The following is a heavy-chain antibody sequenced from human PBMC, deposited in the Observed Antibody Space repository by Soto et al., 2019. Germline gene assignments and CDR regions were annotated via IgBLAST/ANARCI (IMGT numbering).Heavy chain of an antibody. J-gene: IGHJ5*02. Sequence: QVQLVQSGAEVKRPGASVKVSCKAPGDTFTSYYLNWVRQAPGQGLEWMGVINPHGGSTKYAQKFQGRITMTRDTSRSTVYMELSSLRSDDTAINYCARSSGGNFGIIIEGSNWFDPWGQGTLVTVSS. CDR3: ARSSGGNFGIIIEGSNWFDP. V-gene: IGHV1-46*01. CDR1: GDTFTSYY. D-gene: IGHD3-3*01. CDR2: INPHGGST.